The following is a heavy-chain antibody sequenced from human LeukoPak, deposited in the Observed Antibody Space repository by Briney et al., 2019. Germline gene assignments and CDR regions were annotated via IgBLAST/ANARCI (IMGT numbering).Heavy chain of an antibody. J-gene: IGHJ3*02. CDR1: GFSVTSKH. V-gene: IGHV3-53*01. CDR2: IYSGGSI. D-gene: IGHD1-1*01. CDR3: AKDGTGTDAFDM. Sequence: PGGSLRLSCAASGFSVTSKHVNWVRQAPGKGLEWVSVIYSGGSIYYADSVKGRFTISRDNSKNTLFLQMNSLRAEDTAVYYCAKDGTGTDAFDMWGQGTMVTVSS.